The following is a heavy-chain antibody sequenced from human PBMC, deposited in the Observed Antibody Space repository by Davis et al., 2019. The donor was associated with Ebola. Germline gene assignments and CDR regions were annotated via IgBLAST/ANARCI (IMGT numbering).Heavy chain of an antibody. CDR2: ISYDGSNK. D-gene: IGHD3-10*01. Sequence: GGSLRLSCAAPGFTFSSYGMHWVRQAPGKGLEWVAVISYDGSNKYYADSVKGRFTISRDNSKNTLYLQMNSLRAEDTAVYYCAKDQYYGSGSYFDYWGQGTLVTVSS. CDR1: GFTFSSYG. J-gene: IGHJ4*02. V-gene: IGHV3-30*18. CDR3: AKDQYYGSGSYFDY.